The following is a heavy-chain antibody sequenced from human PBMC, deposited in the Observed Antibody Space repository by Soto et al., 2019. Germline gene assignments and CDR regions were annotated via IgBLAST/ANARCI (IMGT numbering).Heavy chain of an antibody. CDR1: GFTFSSYG. Sequence: GGSLRLSCAASGFTFSSYGMHWVRQAPGKGLEWVAVIWYDGSNKYYADSVKGRFTISRDNSKNTLYLQMNSLRAEDTAVYYCARGGDARYCSGGSCYRFDYWGQGTLVTVSS. CDR2: IWYDGSNK. D-gene: IGHD2-15*01. V-gene: IGHV3-33*01. CDR3: ARGGDARYCSGGSCYRFDY. J-gene: IGHJ4*02.